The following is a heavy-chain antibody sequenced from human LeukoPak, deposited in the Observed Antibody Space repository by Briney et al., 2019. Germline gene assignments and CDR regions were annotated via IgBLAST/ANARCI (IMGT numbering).Heavy chain of an antibody. V-gene: IGHV4-34*01. CDR1: GGSFSGYY. CDR2: INHSGST. J-gene: IGHJ5*02. D-gene: IGHD3-3*01. Sequence: KSSETLSLTCAVYGGSFSGYYWSWIRQPPGKGLEWIGEINHSGSTNYNPSLKSRVTISVDTSKNQFSLKLSSVTAADTAVYYCARVETIFGVVLNNWFDPWGQGTLVTVSS. CDR3: ARVETIFGVVLNNWFDP.